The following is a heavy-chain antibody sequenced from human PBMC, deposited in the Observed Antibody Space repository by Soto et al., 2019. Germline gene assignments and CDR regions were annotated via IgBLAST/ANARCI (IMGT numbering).Heavy chain of an antibody. CDR3: AREHVDIVATISYYYGMDV. CDR2: INPNSGGT. D-gene: IGHD5-12*01. J-gene: IGHJ6*02. Sequence: GASVKVSCKASGYTFTGYYMHWVRQAPGQGLEWMGWINPNSGGTNYAQKFQGRVTMTRDTSISTAYMELSRLRSDDTAVYYCAREHVDIVATISYYYGMDVWGQGTTVTVSS. CDR1: GYTFTGYY. V-gene: IGHV1-2*02.